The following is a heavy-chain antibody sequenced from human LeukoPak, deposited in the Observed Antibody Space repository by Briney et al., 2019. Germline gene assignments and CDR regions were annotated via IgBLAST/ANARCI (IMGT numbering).Heavy chain of an antibody. V-gene: IGHV3-48*04. CDR1: GFTFSSYS. D-gene: IGHD3-3*01. J-gene: IGHJ4*02. Sequence: GGSLRLSCAASGFTFSSYSMTWVRQTPGKGLEWVSYISPITSTKYYADSVEGWFTISRDDARNSLSLQMNSLRAEDTAVYYCARESDKHHDFWSGYLALDYWGQGTLVTVSS. CDR3: ARESDKHHDFWSGYLALDY. CDR2: ISPITSTK.